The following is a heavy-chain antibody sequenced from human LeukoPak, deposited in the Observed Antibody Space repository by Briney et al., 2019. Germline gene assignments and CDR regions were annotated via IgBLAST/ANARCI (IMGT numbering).Heavy chain of an antibody. CDR2: IYTSGST. D-gene: IGHD3-3*01. CDR1: GGSISSGSYY. Sequence: SETLSLTCTVSGGSISSGSYYWSWIRQPAGKGLEWIGRIYTSGSTNYNPSLKSRVTISVDTSKNQFSLKLSSVTAADMAVYYCARTVPYYDFWSGYYPWGQGTLVTVSS. V-gene: IGHV4-61*02. CDR3: ARTVPYYDFWSGYYP. J-gene: IGHJ4*02.